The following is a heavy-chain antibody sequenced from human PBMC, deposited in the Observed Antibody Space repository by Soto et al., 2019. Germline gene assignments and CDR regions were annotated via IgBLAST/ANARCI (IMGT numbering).Heavy chain of an antibody. Sequence: EVQLVESGGGLVKPGGSLRLSCAASGFTFSNAWMNWVRQAPGKGLEWVGRIKSKTDGGTTDYAAPVKGRFTISRDDSNNTLYLQMNSLKTEDTAVYYCTTDRYWGKQWLHWGQGTLVTVSS. V-gene: IGHV3-15*07. J-gene: IGHJ4*02. D-gene: IGHD6-19*01. CDR2: IKSKTDGGTT. CDR3: TTDRYWGKQWLH. CDR1: GFTFSNAW.